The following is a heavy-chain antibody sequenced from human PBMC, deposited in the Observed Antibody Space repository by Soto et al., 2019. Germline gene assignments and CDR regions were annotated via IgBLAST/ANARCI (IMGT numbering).Heavy chain of an antibody. Sequence: SETRSLTCTVSGGSITSRSHYWGWIRQTPGKGLEWIASIYHSGTTYYDPSLESRVTIXXXTXXXXXSLKMXSVTXADTAVYFCAGLEWNEIFRFDPWGQGTLVT. CDR2: IYHSGTT. CDR3: AGLEWNEIFRFDP. D-gene: IGHD1-1*01. J-gene: IGHJ5*02. CDR1: GGSITSRSHY. V-gene: IGHV4-39*01.